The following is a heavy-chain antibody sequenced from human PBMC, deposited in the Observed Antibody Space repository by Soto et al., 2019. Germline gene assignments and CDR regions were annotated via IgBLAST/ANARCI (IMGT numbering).Heavy chain of an antibody. J-gene: IGHJ5*02. CDR3: ARQLSTWTHPSWFDP. Sequence: SETLSLTCTVSGGSISSSSYYWGWIRQPPGKGLEWIGSIYYSGSTYYNPSLKSRVTISVDTSKNQFSLKLSSVTAADTAVYYCARQLSTWTHPSWFDPWGQGTLVTVSS. CDR2: IYYSGST. CDR1: GGSISSSSYY. V-gene: IGHV4-39*01. D-gene: IGHD2-15*01.